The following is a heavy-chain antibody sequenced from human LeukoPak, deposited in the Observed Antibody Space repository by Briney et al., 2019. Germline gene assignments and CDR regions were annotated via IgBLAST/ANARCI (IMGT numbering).Heavy chain of an antibody. D-gene: IGHD3-22*01. CDR3: ARGRDSSGYYYYYGMDV. Sequence: GGSLRLSCAASGFTFSSYAMSWVRQAPGKGLEWVSAISGSGGSTYYADSVKGRFTISRDNAKNSLYLQTNSLRAEDTAVYYCARGRDSSGYYYYYGMDVWGQGTTVTVSS. CDR1: GFTFSSYA. J-gene: IGHJ6*02. V-gene: IGHV3-23*01. CDR2: ISGSGGST.